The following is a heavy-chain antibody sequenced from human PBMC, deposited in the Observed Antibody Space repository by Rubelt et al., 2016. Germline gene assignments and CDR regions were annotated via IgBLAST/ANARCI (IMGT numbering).Heavy chain of an antibody. CDR3: ARERGGVTTVTTPFHH. J-gene: IGHJ4*02. D-gene: IGHD4-17*01. CDR2: INPSGGST. Sequence: RAAGEGLEWIGIINPSGGSTSYAQKFEGRVTVTRDTSSSTVYMEVSSLRDEDTAVYYCARERGGVTTVTTPFHHWGQGTLVTVSS. V-gene: IGHV1-46*01.